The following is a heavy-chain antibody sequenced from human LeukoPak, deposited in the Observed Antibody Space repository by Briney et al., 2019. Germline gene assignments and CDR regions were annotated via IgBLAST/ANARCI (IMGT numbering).Heavy chain of an antibody. J-gene: IGHJ3*02. V-gene: IGHV4-59*08. CDR3: VRHLSAGRPAFDI. CDR2: IYYSGST. Sequence: PSETQSLTSTVSGGSINSYYWSWIQQPPGKGLEWIGYIYYSGSTNYNPSLQSRVTISVDTSNNKFSLKLTSLTAADTAVYYCVRHLSAGRPAFDIWGQATMVTVSS. CDR1: GGSINSYY. D-gene: IGHD2-15*01.